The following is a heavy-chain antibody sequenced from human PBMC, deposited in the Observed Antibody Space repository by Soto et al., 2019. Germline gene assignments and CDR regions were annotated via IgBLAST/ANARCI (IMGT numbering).Heavy chain of an antibody. J-gene: IGHJ6*02. CDR1: GFTFSDYY. D-gene: IGHD3-22*01. CDR3: TRLVYYDSSGSIPYGMDV. V-gene: IGHV3-11*06. CDR2: ISSSSSYT. Sequence: QVQLVESGGGLVKPGGSLRLSCAASGFTFSDYYMSWIRQAPGKGLEWVSYISSSSSYTNYADSVKGRFTISRDNAKNSLHLQMNSLRAEDTAVYYCTRLVYYDSSGSIPYGMDVWGQGTTVTVSS.